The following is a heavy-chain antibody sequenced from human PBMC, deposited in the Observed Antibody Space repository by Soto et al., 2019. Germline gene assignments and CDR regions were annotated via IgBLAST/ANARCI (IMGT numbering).Heavy chain of an antibody. CDR1: GGSIGSCHYY. V-gene: IGHV4-31*03. Sequence: SETLSLTCSVSGGSIGSCHYYWSWIRQHPEKGLEWIGYIYYSGTTYYNPSLESRVTISVDTSENQFSLNLNSVTAADTAMYYCASTYSNASSGPFDFWGQGALVTVSS. D-gene: IGHD1-26*01. CDR2: IYYSGTT. J-gene: IGHJ4*02. CDR3: ASTYSNASSGPFDF.